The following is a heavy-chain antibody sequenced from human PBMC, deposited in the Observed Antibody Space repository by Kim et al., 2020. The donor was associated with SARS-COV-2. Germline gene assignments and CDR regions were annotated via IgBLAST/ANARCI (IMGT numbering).Heavy chain of an antibody. V-gene: IGHV3-15*01. Sequence: GGSLRLSCAASGFTFSNAWMSWVRQAPGKGLEWVGRIKSKTDGGTTDYAAPVKGRFTISRDDSKNTLYLQMNSLKTEDTAVYYCTTDPFSSWYAEYFQHRGQGTLVTVSS. CDR2: IKSKTDGGTT. CDR1: GFTFSNAW. CDR3: TTDPFSSWYAEYFQH. D-gene: IGHD6-13*01. J-gene: IGHJ1*01.